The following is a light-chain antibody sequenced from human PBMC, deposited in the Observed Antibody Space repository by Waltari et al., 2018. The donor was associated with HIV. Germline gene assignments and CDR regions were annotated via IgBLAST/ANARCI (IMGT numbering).Light chain of an antibody. J-gene: IGLJ2*01. CDR3: QSYGSTNQV. V-gene: IGLV6-57*01. CDR1: SGSIARNY. CDR2: EDT. Sequence: NFVLTQPHSVSESPGKTVTISCTRNSGSIARNYVQWYQQRPGRSPTPVIYEDTQRPSGVPDRFSGSIDSSSNSASLIISGLTTEDEADYYCQSYGSTNQVFGGGTKLTVL.